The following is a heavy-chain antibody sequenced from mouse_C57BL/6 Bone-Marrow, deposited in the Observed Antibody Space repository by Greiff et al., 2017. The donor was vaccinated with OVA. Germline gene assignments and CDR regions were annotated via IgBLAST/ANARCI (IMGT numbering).Heavy chain of an antibody. V-gene: IGHV1-18*01. Sequence: VQLQQSGPELVKPGASVKIPCKASGYTFTDYNMDWVKQSHGKSLEWIGDINPNNGGTIYNQKFKGKATLTVDKSSSTAYMELRSLTSEDTAVYYCARNYGSSYVEGTWFAYWGQGTLVTVSA. D-gene: IGHD1-1*01. CDR3: ARNYGSSYVEGTWFAY. J-gene: IGHJ3*01. CDR2: INPNNGGT. CDR1: GYTFTDYN.